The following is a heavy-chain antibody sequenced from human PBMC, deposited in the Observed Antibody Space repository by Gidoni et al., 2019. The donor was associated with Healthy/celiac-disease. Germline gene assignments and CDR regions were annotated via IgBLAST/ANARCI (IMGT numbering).Heavy chain of an antibody. CDR3: ARDQRIRYFDWLIDRGYYYYGMDV. V-gene: IGHV3-30-3*01. J-gene: IGHJ6*02. CDR2: ISYEGSNK. Sequence: QVQLVESGGGVFQPGRSLRLSCAASGFTFSSSAMHWVRPAPGKGLEWVAVISYEGSNKYYADSVKGRFTISRDNSKNTLYLQMNSLRAEDTAVYYCARDQRIRYFDWLIDRGYYYYGMDVWGQGTTVTVSS. D-gene: IGHD3-9*01. CDR1: GFTFSSSA.